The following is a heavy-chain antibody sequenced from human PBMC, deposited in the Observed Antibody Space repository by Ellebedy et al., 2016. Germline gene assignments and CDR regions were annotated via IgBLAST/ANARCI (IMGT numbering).Heavy chain of an antibody. CDR3: ARLGIREGVDP. CDR1: GLIFRNYW. CDR2: INNYGSIT. V-gene: IGHV3-74*01. Sequence: GGSLRLXXAASGLIFRNYWMHWVRQAPGKGLVWVSRINNYGSITSYADSVKGRFTISRDNAKNTLYLQMNSLRADDTAVYFCARLGIREGVDPWGQGILVTVSS. D-gene: IGHD3-16*01. J-gene: IGHJ5*02.